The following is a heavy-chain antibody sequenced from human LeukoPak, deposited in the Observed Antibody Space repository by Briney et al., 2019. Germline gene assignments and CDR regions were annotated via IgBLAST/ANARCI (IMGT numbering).Heavy chain of an antibody. CDR3: ARSRVIRGAFNWFDP. J-gene: IGHJ5*02. D-gene: IGHD3-10*01. CDR1: GYTFTSYD. V-gene: IGHV1-8*01. Sequence: ASVKVSCKASGYTFTSYDINWVRQATGQGLEWMGWMNPNSGNTGYAQKFQGRVTMTRNTSISTAYMELSSLRSEDTAIYYCARSRVIRGAFNWFDPWGQGTLVTVSS. CDR2: MNPNSGNT.